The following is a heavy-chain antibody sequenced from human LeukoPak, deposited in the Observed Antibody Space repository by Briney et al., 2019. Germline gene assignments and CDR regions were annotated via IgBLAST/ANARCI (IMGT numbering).Heavy chain of an antibody. Sequence: ASVKVSCKASGYTFTSYGINWVRQAPGQGLEWMGIINPSGGSTSYAQKLQGRVTMTTDTSTSTAYMELRSLRSDDTAVYYCARDLGASRIAAAGNWFDPWGQGTLVTVSS. CDR3: ARDLGASRIAAAGNWFDP. CDR1: GYTFTSYG. V-gene: IGHV1-18*01. CDR2: INPSGGST. D-gene: IGHD6-13*01. J-gene: IGHJ5*02.